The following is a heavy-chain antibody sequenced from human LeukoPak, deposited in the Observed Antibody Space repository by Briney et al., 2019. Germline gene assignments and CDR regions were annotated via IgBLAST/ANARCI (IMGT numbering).Heavy chain of an antibody. CDR1: GGSISSYY. D-gene: IGHD6-6*01. CDR3: ARGVEYSSSAGLGY. Sequence: ETLSLTCTVSGGSISSYYWSWIRQPPGKGLEWIGYIYYSGRTNYNPSLKSRVTISVDTSKNQFSLKLSSVTAADTALYYCARGVEYSSSAGLGYWGQRTLVSVFS. J-gene: IGHJ4*02. V-gene: IGHV4-59*01. CDR2: IYYSGRT.